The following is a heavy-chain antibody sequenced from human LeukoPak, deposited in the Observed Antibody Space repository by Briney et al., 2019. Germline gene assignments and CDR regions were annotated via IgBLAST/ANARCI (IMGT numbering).Heavy chain of an antibody. V-gene: IGHV3-23*01. Sequence: PGGSLRLSCAASGFTFSSYGMSWVRQAPGKGLEWVSAISGSGGSTYYADSVKGRFTISRDNSKNTLYLQMNSLRAEDMAVYYCAKGSKDYDILTGYPNGFDYWGQGTLVTVSS. CDR1: GFTFSSYG. CDR2: ISGSGGST. D-gene: IGHD3-9*01. J-gene: IGHJ4*02. CDR3: AKGSKDYDILTGYPNGFDY.